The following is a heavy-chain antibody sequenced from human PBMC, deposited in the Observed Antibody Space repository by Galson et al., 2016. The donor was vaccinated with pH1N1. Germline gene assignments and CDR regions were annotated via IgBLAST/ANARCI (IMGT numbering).Heavy chain of an antibody. CDR3: VRAIGGAASY. J-gene: IGHJ4*02. V-gene: IGHV3-7*01. D-gene: IGHD6-13*01. Sequence: SLRLSCAASGFSFNDYWISWVRQAPGKGLEWVANIKQDGSEIYYVDSVKGRCTISRDNAKNSVSLQMNSLRVEDTGVYYCVRAIGGAASYWGQGTLVTVSS. CDR1: GFSFNDYW. CDR2: IKQDGSEI.